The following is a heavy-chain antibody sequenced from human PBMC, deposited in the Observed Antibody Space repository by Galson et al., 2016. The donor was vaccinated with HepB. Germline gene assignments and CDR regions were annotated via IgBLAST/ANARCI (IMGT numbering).Heavy chain of an antibody. J-gene: IGHJ6*02. D-gene: IGHD3-22*01. Sequence: SVKVSCKASGYTFTDYYIHWVRQAPGQGLEWMGWINPKSDGTNYAQKFQGRVTMTRDTSISTAYMALSRLRSDDTAVYYCARETYYYDSSGYSYVYYYGMDVGGQGTTATVSS. CDR1: GYTFTDYY. V-gene: IGHV1-2*02. CDR3: ARETYYYDSSGYSYVYYYGMDV. CDR2: INPKSDGT.